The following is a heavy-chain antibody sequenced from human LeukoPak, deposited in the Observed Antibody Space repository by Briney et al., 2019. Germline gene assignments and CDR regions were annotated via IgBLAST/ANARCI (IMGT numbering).Heavy chain of an antibody. CDR2: ISSSGSTI. V-gene: IGHV3-11*04. CDR1: GFTFSDYY. D-gene: IGHD2-8*01. J-gene: IGHJ4*02. Sequence: GGSLRLSCAASGFTFSDYYMSRIRQAPGKGLEWVSYISSSGSTIYYADSVKGRFTISRDNSKNSLYLQMNSLRAEDTAVYYCARALIGYYFDYWGQGTLVTVSS. CDR3: ARALIGYYFDY.